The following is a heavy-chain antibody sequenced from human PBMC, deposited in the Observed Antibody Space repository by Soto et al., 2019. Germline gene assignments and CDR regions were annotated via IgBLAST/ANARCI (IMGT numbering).Heavy chain of an antibody. D-gene: IGHD4-4*01. CDR1: GFTFSSYG. Sequence: QVQLVESGGGVVQPGRSLRLSCAASGFTFSSYGMHWVRQAPGKGLEWVAGIWYDGSNKYYADSVKSRFTISRDNSKNTLYLQMNSLRAEDTAVYYCARSQDPCNLDAFDIWGQGTMVTVSS. CDR2: IWYDGSNK. V-gene: IGHV3-33*01. CDR3: ARSQDPCNLDAFDI. J-gene: IGHJ3*02.